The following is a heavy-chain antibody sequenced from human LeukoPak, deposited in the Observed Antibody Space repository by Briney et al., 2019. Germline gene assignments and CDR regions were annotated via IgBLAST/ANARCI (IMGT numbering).Heavy chain of an antibody. V-gene: IGHV1-8*01. CDR1: GYTLTSYD. CDR2: MNTNRGNT. J-gene: IGHJ6*02. D-gene: IGHD2-2*01. Sequence: ASLKVSCKASGYTLTSYDINWVRHATGQGLKWMGGMNTNRGNTGYAQKFQGRVTMTRNTSISTAYMELSSQRYVDTAVYYCASAYCSSTSCDYYYYGMDVCGRGTTTTVSS. CDR3: ASAYCSSTSCDYYYYGMDV.